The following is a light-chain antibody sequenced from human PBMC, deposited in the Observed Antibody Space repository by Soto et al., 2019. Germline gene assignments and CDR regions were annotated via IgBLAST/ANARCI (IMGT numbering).Light chain of an antibody. Sequence: EVGRTQSQLSRPVPLGQPPSIPCRPSQSLAYIDGNTYLSWFQQRPGQPPRRLIYKVSNRESGVPDRFSGSGSGTDFTLKISRVEAEDVGVYYCMQGTHWPPYTFGQGTKLEIK. J-gene: IGKJ2*01. V-gene: IGKV2-30*01. CDR1: QSLAYIDGNTY. CDR2: KVS. CDR3: MQGTHWPPYT.